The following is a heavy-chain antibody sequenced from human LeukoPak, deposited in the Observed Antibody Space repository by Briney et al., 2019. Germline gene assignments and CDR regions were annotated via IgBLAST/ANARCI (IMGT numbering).Heavy chain of an antibody. J-gene: IGHJ4*02. CDR2: ISSRSSYK. V-gene: IGHV3-21*06. CDR1: GFTFSSYV. Sequence: GGSLRLSCAASGFTFSSYVMHWIRQAPGKGLEWVSAISSRSSYKYYADSVKGRFTVSRDNAKNSLYLEMNSLRVDDTAVYYCAREGTMISSFDYWGQGTLVTVSS. CDR3: AREGTMISSFDY. D-gene: IGHD3-22*01.